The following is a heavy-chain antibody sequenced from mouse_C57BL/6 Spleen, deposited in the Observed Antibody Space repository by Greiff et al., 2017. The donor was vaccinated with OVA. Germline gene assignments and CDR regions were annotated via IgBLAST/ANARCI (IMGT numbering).Heavy chain of an antibody. CDR2: IDPSDSET. Sequence: QVQLQQPGAELVRPGSSVKLSCKASGYTFTSYWMHWVKQRPIQGLEWIGNIDPSDSETHYNQKFKDKATLTVDKSSSTAYMQLSSLTSEDSAVYYCARTEGNPWYFDVWGTGTTVTVSS. CDR3: ARTEGNPWYFDV. D-gene: IGHD2-1*01. CDR1: GYTFTSYW. J-gene: IGHJ1*03. V-gene: IGHV1-52*01.